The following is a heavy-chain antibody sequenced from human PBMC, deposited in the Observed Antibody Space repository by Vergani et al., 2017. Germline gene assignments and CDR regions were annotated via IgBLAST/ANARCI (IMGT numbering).Heavy chain of an antibody. V-gene: IGHV4-34*01. CDR1: GGSFSGYY. Sequence: QVQLQQWGAGLLKPSETLSLTCAVYGGSFSGYYWSWIRQPPGKGLEWIGEINHSGSTNYNPSLKSRVTISVDTPKNQFSPKLSSVPAADTAVYYWARGGYDFWSGYPRDLGRDYYYYYMDVWGKGTTVTVSS. D-gene: IGHD3-3*01. J-gene: IGHJ6*03. CDR2: INHSGST. CDR3: ARGGYDFWSGYPRDLGRDYYYYYMDV.